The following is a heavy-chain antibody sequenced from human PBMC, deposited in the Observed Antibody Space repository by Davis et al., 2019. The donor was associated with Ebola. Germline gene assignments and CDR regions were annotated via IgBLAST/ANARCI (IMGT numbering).Heavy chain of an antibody. D-gene: IGHD1-26*01. CDR3: ARSGGGATHFDY. CDR2: ISRSSSYI. J-gene: IGHJ4*02. Sequence: PGGSLRLSCAASGFTFSSYSMNWVRQAPGKGLEWVSSISRSSSYIFYADSMRGRFTISRDNAKNSLYLQMNSLRPEDTAVYYCARSGGGATHFDYWGQGTLVTVSS. CDR1: GFTFSSYS. V-gene: IGHV3-21*01.